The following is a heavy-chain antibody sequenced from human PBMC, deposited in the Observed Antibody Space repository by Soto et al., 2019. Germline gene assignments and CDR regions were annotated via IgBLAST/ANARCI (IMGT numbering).Heavy chain of an antibody. CDR3: APSWVRGKGGMDV. CDR1: GYTCTSYG. CDR2: INGYTGNT. Sequence: QVQLVQSGAEVKKPGASVKVSCKTSGYTCTSYGLSWVRQTPGQGLERMGWINGYTGNTNYAQKFQVRVTMTPDTSTNTAYRDLGTLTSADTAVYYCAPSWVRGKGGMDVWGQGTTVTVSS. V-gene: IGHV1-18*01. J-gene: IGHJ6*02. D-gene: IGHD3-16*01.